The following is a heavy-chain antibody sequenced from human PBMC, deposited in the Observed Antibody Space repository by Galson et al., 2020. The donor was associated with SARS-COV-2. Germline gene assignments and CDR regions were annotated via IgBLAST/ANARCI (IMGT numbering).Heavy chain of an antibody. CDR3: ARVKMGYCSGGSCYSSWYLDL. D-gene: IGHD2-15*01. J-gene: IGHJ2*01. V-gene: IGHV4-31*03. CDR2: IYYSGSN. CDR1: GGTISSGGFY. Sequence: SETLSLTCTVSGGTISSGGFYWICHPPHPGLDLESLVSIYYSGSNYYNPSLKRRVTISVDTSKNRFYLKLSSVTAADTAVDYCARVKMGYCSGGSCYSSWYLDLWGRGTLVTVSS.